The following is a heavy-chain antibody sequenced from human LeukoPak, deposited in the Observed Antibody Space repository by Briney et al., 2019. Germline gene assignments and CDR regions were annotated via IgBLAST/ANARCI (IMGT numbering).Heavy chain of an antibody. CDR3: AKHGDYSSYFDY. CDR1: GFTFSSYA. CDR2: ISGSGGST. D-gene: IGHD4-17*01. V-gene: IGHV3-23*01. Sequence: GESLRLSCAASGFTFSSYAMSWVRQAPGKGLEWVSAISGSGGSTYYADSVKGRFTISRDNSKNTLYLQMNSLRAEDTAVYYCAKHGDYSSYFDYWGQGTLVTVSS. J-gene: IGHJ4*02.